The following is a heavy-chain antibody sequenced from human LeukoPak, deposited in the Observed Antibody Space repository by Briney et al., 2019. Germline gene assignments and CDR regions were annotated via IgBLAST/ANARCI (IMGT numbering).Heavy chain of an antibody. CDR3: AKDGSSWSDAFDI. V-gene: IGHV3-23*01. J-gene: IGHJ3*02. D-gene: IGHD6-13*01. CDR2: ISGSGGST. CDR1: GFTFSSYA. Sequence: PGGSLRLSCAASGFTFSSYAMSWVRQAPGKGLEWVSAISGSGGSTYYADSVKGRFTISRDNSKNTLYLQMNSLRAEDTALYYCAKDGSSWSDAFDIWGQGTMVTVSS.